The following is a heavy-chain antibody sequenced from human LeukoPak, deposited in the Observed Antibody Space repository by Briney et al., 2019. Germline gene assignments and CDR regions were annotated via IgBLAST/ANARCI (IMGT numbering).Heavy chain of an antibody. Sequence: SETLSLTCTVSGDSITSSSHYWGWIRQPPGKRLEWIGSLHQTGRNYSNAALKSRVTISMDTAKRQFSLKVSSVTAADSGVYYCVAEMTASAAFDIWGQGTMVAVSS. V-gene: IGHV4-39*01. J-gene: IGHJ3*02. CDR1: GDSITSSSHY. CDR3: VAEMTASAAFDI. CDR2: LHQTGRN. D-gene: IGHD2-21*02.